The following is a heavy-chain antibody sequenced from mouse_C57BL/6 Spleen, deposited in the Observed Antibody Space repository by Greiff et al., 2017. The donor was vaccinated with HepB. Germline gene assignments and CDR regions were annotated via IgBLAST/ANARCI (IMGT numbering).Heavy chain of an antibody. Sequence: EVQLQESGPGLVKPSQSLSLTCSVTGYSITSGYYWNWIRQFPGNKLEWMGYISYDGSNNYNPSLKNRISITRDTSKNPFFLKLNSVTTEDTATYYGARDHGSSFYFDYWGQGTTLTVSS. CDR3: ARDHGSSFYFDY. CDR2: ISYDGSN. CDR1: GYSITSGYY. V-gene: IGHV3-6*01. D-gene: IGHD1-1*01. J-gene: IGHJ2*01.